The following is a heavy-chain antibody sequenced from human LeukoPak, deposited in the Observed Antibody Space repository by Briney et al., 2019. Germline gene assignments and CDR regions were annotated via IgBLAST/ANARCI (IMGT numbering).Heavy chain of an antibody. J-gene: IGHJ6*02. Sequence: PGGSLRLSCAASGLTFSSYSMNWVRQAPGKGLEWVSSIRSSSSYIYYADSVKGRFTISRDNAKNSLYLQMNSLRAEDTAVYYCARDPPTTIFGVVIESCYGMDVWGQGTTVTVSS. CDR1: GLTFSSYS. D-gene: IGHD3-3*01. CDR2: IRSSSSYI. V-gene: IGHV3-21*01. CDR3: ARDPPTTIFGVVIESCYGMDV.